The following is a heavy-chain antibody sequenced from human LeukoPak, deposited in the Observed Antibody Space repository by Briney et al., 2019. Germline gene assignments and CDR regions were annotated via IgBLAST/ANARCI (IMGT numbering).Heavy chain of an antibody. CDR1: GFSFSTNP. Sequence: GGSLRLSCAASGFSFSTNPMSWVRQAPGKGLEWVSAISPDRTYYADSVRGRFTISRDTYKNTVDLHINNPRAEDTAIYYCVKEHVDRAFTRSFEIWGQGTVVTVSS. D-gene: IGHD3-10*01. V-gene: IGHV3-23*01. CDR2: ISPDRT. J-gene: IGHJ3*02. CDR3: VKEHVDRAFTRSFEI.